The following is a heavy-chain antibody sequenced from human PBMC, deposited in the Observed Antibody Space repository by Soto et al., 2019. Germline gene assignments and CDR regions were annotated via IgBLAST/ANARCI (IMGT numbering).Heavy chain of an antibody. J-gene: IGHJ5*02. CDR3: ARDLKEYCSDGKCNWFDP. Sequence: SETLSLTCTVSGASITTYYWSWIRQPPGKGLEWIGYISYSGSTDYNPSLKSRVTISFDASKNQISLQVRSATAADAAVYYCARDLKEYCSDGKCNWFDPWGQGTLDT. CDR2: ISYSGST. CDR1: GASITTYY. V-gene: IGHV4-59*01. D-gene: IGHD2-15*01.